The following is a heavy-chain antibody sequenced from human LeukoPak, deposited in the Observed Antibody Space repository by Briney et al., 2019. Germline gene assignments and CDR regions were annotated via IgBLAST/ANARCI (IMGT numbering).Heavy chain of an antibody. CDR1: GGAFNVFT. V-gene: IGHV1-69*04. D-gene: IGHD2-2*01. Sequence: SVKVSCKASGGAFNVFTFSWVRQAPGQGLEWMGRIIPLLDIVNYAQKFQGRVTITADMSTSTVYMELNSLRSEDMAVYYCARDSLHCRTTSFFTDGWGQGTTVTASS. J-gene: IGHJ6*02. CDR2: IIPLLDIV. CDR3: ARDSLHCRTTSFFTDG.